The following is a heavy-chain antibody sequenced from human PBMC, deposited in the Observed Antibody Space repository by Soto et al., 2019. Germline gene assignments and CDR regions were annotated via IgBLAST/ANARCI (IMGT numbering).Heavy chain of an antibody. Sequence: SETLSLTCTVSGGSISSYYWSWIRQPPGKGLEWIGYIYYSGSANYNPSLKSRVTISVDTSKNQFSLKLSSVTAADTAVYYCARVRQLGFDYWGQGTLVTVSS. V-gene: IGHV4-59*01. D-gene: IGHD6-13*01. J-gene: IGHJ4*02. CDR2: IYYSGSA. CDR3: ARVRQLGFDY. CDR1: GGSISSYY.